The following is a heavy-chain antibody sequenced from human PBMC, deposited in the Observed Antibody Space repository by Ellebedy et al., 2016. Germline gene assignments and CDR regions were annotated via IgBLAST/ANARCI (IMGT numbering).Heavy chain of an antibody. V-gene: IGHV4-61*01. CDR3: ARAGYSYGFYGMDV. CDR2: IYYSGST. J-gene: IGHJ6*02. D-gene: IGHD5-18*01. Sequence: SETLSLTCTVSGGSVSSGSYYWSWIRQPPGKGLEWIGYIYYSGSTNYNPSLKSRVTISVDTSKNQFSLKLSSVTAADTAVYYCARAGYSYGFYGMDVWGQGTTVTVSS. CDR1: GGSVSSGSYY.